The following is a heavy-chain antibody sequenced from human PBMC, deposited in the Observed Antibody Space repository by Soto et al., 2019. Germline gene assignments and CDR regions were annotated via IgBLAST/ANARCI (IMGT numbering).Heavy chain of an antibody. CDR3: ALVPARGYYYYYMDV. CDR1: GGSISSGGYS. V-gene: IGHV4-30-2*01. Sequence: SETLSLTCAVSGGSISSGGYSWSWIRQPPGKGLEWIGYIYHSGSTYYNPSLKSRVTISVDRSKNQFSLKLSSVTAADTAVYYCALVPARGYYYYYMDVWGKGTTVTVSS. J-gene: IGHJ6*03. CDR2: IYHSGST.